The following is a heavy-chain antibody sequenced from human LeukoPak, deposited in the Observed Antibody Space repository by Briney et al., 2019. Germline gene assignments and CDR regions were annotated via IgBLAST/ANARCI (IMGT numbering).Heavy chain of an antibody. Sequence: ASVKVSCKASGYTFTGYYMHWVRQAPGQGLEWIGWINPNSGGTNYAQKFQGWVTMTRDTSISTAYMELSRLRSDDTAVYYCARAPTSGDSSGRFDYWGQGTLVTVSS. CDR2: INPNSGGT. CDR1: GYTFTGYY. CDR3: ARAPTSGDSSGRFDY. J-gene: IGHJ4*02. V-gene: IGHV1-2*04. D-gene: IGHD6-19*01.